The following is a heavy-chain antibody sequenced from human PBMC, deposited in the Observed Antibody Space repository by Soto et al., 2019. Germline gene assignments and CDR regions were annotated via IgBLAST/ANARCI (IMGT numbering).Heavy chain of an antibody. V-gene: IGHV2-5*02. D-gene: IGHD1-20*01. CDR1: GFSLSTSGVG. CDR2: IYWDDDK. CDR3: AHSITGATRSAFDI. J-gene: IGHJ3*02. Sequence: QITLKESGPTLVKPTQTLTLTCTFSGFSLSTSGVGVGWIRQPPGKALEWLALIYWDDDKRYSPSLKSRLTITKDPSKNQVVLTMTNMDPVDTATYYCAHSITGATRSAFDIWGQGTMVTVSS.